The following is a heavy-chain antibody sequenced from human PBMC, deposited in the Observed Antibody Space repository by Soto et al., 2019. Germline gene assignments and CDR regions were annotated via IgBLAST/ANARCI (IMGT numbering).Heavy chain of an antibody. CDR1: GYTFSSYG. D-gene: IGHD3-22*01. CDR3: ARADSSGYFPTFDY. CDR2: ISAYNGNI. Sequence: ASVKVSCKTSGYTFSSYGISWVRQAPGQGLEWMGWISAYNGNINYAQKLQGRVTMTTDTSTSTAHMELRSLRSDDTAVYYCARADSSGYFPTFDYWGQGTLVTVSS. V-gene: IGHV1-18*01. J-gene: IGHJ4*02.